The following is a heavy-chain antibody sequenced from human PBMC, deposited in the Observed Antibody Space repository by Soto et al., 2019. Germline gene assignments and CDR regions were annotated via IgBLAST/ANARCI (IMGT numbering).Heavy chain of an antibody. CDR2: INAGNGNT. J-gene: IGHJ6*03. D-gene: IGHD6-6*01. CDR1: GYTFTSYA. CDR3: AKVSSSSAGKDYYYYMDV. V-gene: IGHV1-3*01. Sequence: GASVKVSCKASGYTFTSYAMHWVRQAPGQRLEWMGWINAGNGNTKYSQKFQGRVTITRDTSASTAYMELSSLRSEDTAVYYCAKVSSSSAGKDYYYYMDVWGKGTTVTVSS.